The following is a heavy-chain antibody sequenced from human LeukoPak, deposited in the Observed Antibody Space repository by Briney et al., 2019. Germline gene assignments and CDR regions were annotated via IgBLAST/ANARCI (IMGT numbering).Heavy chain of an antibody. CDR3: ARRFYYDRIGYSEF. Sequence: VASVKVSCKPSAGTISNFTITGVRQAPGQGLEWMGRILPVLGTANYAQKFQGRVTFTADISTSTAYMDLSSLRSEDTAVYYCARRFYYDRIGYSEFWGQGTLISVSS. CDR1: AGTISNFT. V-gene: IGHV1-69*08. D-gene: IGHD3-22*01. J-gene: IGHJ4*02. CDR2: ILPVLGTA.